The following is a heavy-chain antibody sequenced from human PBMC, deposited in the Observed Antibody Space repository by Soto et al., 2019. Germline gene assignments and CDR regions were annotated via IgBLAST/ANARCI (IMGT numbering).Heavy chain of an antibody. CDR1: GGSISTGGYY. CDR3: ARSIVVSAAVDTFDI. Sequence: QVQLQESGPGLVKSSQTLSLTCTVSGGSISTGGYYWSWIRQHPGKGLEWIGYIYYSGSTYYNPSLKSRVTIXXDXSXXQFSLKLSSMTAADTAVYYCARSIVVSAAVDTFDIWGQGTMVTVSS. CDR2: IYYSGST. D-gene: IGHD2-21*01. J-gene: IGHJ3*02. V-gene: IGHV4-31*03.